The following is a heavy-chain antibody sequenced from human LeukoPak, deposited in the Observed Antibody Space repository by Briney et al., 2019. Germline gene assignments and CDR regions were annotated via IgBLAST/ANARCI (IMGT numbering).Heavy chain of an antibody. D-gene: IGHD3-16*02. CDR1: GFTVSNKY. V-gene: IGHV3-53*01. CDR2: IYSGGDT. J-gene: IGHJ5*02. CDR3: AKDGLRDVWGSYRRSGNNWFDP. Sequence: GGSLRLSCAASGFTVSNKYMNWVRQAPGKGLEWVSVIYSGGDTYYADSVKGRFTISRDNSKNTLYLQMNSLRAEDTAVYYCAKDGLRDVWGSYRRSGNNWFDPWGQGTLVTVSS.